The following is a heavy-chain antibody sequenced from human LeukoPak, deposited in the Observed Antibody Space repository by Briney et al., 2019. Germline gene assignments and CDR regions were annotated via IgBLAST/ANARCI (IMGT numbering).Heavy chain of an antibody. CDR1: GFTFSDSW. Sequence: PGGSLRLSCAASGFTFSDSWMHWVRQAPGKGPEWLSRTSKDGTDTVYADSAKGRLTASRDNAKNTVYLELTNLRPADTALYYCARGGYSGSYYRFSWGRGTLVTVAS. CDR2: TSKDGTDT. CDR3: ARGGYSGSYYRFS. J-gene: IGHJ4*02. D-gene: IGHD5-12*01. V-gene: IGHV3-74*01.